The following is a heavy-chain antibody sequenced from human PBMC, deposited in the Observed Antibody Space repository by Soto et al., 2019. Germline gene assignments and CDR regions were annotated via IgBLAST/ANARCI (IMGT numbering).Heavy chain of an antibody. V-gene: IGHV3-21*01. CDR3: ARDLGYCSSTSCSPRNWFDP. Sequence: GGSLRLSCAASGFTFSSYSMNWVRQAPGKGLEWVSSISSSSSYIYYADSVKGRFTISRDNAKNSLYLQMNSLRAEDTAVYYCARDLGYCSSTSCSPRNWFDPWGQGTLVTVSS. CDR2: ISSSSSYI. D-gene: IGHD2-2*01. J-gene: IGHJ5*02. CDR1: GFTFSSYS.